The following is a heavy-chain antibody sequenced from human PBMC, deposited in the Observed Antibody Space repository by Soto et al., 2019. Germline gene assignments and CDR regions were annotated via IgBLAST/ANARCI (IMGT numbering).Heavy chain of an antibody. V-gene: IGHV3-48*01. CDR2: ISSSSSTI. Sequence: GGSLRLSCAASGFTFSSYSMNWVRQAPGKGLEWVSYISSSSSTIYYADYVKGRFTISRDNAKNSLYLQMNSLRAEDTAVYYCASLSSITMVRGVIIEAQDAFDIWGQGTMVTVSS. J-gene: IGHJ3*02. CDR1: GFTFSSYS. CDR3: ASLSSITMVRGVIIEAQDAFDI. D-gene: IGHD3-10*01.